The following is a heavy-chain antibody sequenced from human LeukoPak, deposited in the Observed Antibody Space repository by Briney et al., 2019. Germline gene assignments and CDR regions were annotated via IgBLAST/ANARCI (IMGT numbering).Heavy chain of an antibody. CDR1: GGTFSSYA. CDR3: ARDSKDGLSFDY. V-gene: IGHV1-69*13. D-gene: IGHD3-16*01. J-gene: IGHJ4*02. CDR2: IIPIFGTA. Sequence: SVKVSCKASGGTFSSYAISWVRQAPGQGLEWMGGIIPIFGTANYAQKFQGRVTITADESTSTAYMELSSLRSEDTAVYYCARDSKDGLSFDYWGQGTLVTVSS.